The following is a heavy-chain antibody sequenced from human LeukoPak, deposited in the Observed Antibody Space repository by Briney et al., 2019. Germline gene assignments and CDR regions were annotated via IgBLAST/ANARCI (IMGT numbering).Heavy chain of an antibody. CDR2: ISFDASNK. J-gene: IGHJ6*03. V-gene: IGHV3-30*03. Sequence: GGSLRLSCAASGFTFSSYGMHWVRQAPGKGLEWVAVISFDASNKYYADSVKGRFTISRDNSKNTLYLQMNSLRAEDAAVYYCARRGGDYYGSGSYLSYYYYYMDVWGKGTTVTVSS. D-gene: IGHD3-10*01. CDR3: ARRGGDYYGSGSYLSYYYYYMDV. CDR1: GFTFSSYG.